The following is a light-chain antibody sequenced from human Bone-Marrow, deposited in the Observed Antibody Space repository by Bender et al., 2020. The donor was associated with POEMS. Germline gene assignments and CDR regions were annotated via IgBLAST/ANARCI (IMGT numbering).Light chain of an antibody. CDR2: DDS. CDR1: NIGSKS. CDR3: QVWDDTSDHYV. J-gene: IGLJ1*01. V-gene: IGLV3-21*03. Sequence: SYVLTQPPSVSVAPGKTASITCGGHNIGSKSVHWYQQKPGQAPVLVVYDDSDRPSRIPERFSGSNSGNTATLTITRVEAGDEADYYCQVWDDTSDHYVFGAGTKVTVL.